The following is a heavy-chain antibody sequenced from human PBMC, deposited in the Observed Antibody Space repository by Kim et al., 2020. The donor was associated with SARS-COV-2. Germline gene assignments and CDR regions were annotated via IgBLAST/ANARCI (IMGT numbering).Heavy chain of an antibody. J-gene: IGHJ6*02. D-gene: IGHD6-19*01. V-gene: IGHV4-39*01. CDR2: IYYSGST. CDR1: GGSISSSSYY. Sequence: SETLSLTCTVSGGSISSSSYYWGWIRQPPGKGLEWIGSIYYSGSTYYNPSLKSRVTISVDTSKNQFSLKLSSVTAADTAVYYCHIAVAGYYYYGMDVWGQGTTVTVSS. CDR3: HIAVAGYYYYGMDV.